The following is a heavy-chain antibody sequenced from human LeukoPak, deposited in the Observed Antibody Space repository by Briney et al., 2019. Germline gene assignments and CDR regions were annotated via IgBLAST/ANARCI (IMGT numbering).Heavy chain of an antibody. Sequence: TLSLTCAVSGGSISSGGYSWSWIRQPPGKGLEWIGYIYHSGSTYYNPSLKSRVTISVDRSKNQFSLKLSSVTAADAAVYYCARVRGLGLYDAFDIWGQGTMVTVSS. V-gene: IGHV4-30-2*01. CDR1: GGSISSGGYS. CDR3: ARVRGLGLYDAFDI. D-gene: IGHD3/OR15-3a*01. J-gene: IGHJ3*02. CDR2: IYHSGST.